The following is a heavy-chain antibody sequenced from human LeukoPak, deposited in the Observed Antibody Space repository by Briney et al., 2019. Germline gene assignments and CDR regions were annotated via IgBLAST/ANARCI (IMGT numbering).Heavy chain of an antibody. CDR3: ARDFHCSGGSCYPPGDY. CDR1: GYTFTSYY. V-gene: IGHV1-46*01. J-gene: IGHJ4*02. D-gene: IGHD2-15*01. CDR2: INPSGGST. Sequence: ASVKVSCKASGYTFTSYYMHWVRQAPGQGLEWMGIINPSGGSTSYAQKFQGRVTMTRDTSTSTVHMELSSLRSEDTAVYYCARDFHCSGGSCYPPGDYWGQGTLVTVSS.